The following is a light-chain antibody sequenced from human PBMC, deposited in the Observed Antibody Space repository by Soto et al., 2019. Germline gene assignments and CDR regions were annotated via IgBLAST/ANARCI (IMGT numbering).Light chain of an antibody. CDR2: DVS. Sequence: QSALTQPASVSGSPGQSITISCTGTSSDVGGYNYVSWYQQYPDKAPTLIIYDVSNRPSGVSTRFSGSKSGNRASLTISGLQAEDEADYYCSSYTTTTTSCVFGTGTKLTVL. CDR1: SSDVGGYNY. V-gene: IGLV2-14*01. J-gene: IGLJ1*01. CDR3: SSYTTTTTSCV.